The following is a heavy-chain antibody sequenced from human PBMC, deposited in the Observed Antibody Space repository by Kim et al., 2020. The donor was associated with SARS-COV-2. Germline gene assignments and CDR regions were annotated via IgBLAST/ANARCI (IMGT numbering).Heavy chain of an antibody. V-gene: IGHV5-51*01. Sequence: FQGQVTISADKSISTAYLQWSSLKASDTAMYYCARLNYDSSGYSYYFDYWGQGTLVTVSS. D-gene: IGHD3-22*01. CDR3: ARLNYDSSGYSYYFDY. J-gene: IGHJ4*02.